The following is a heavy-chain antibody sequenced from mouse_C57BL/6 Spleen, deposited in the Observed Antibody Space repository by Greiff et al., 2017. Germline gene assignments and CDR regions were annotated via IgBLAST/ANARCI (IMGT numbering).Heavy chain of an antibody. CDR3: ASSYGNFAWFAY. V-gene: IGHV5-4*03. Sequence: EVKVEESGGGLVKPGGSLKLSCAASGFTFSSYAMSWVRQTPEKRLEWVATISDGGSYTYYPDNVKGRFTISRDNAKNNLYLQMSHLKSEDTAMYYCASSYGNFAWFAYWGQGTLVTVSA. J-gene: IGHJ3*01. D-gene: IGHD2-1*01. CDR2: ISDGGSYT. CDR1: GFTFSSYA.